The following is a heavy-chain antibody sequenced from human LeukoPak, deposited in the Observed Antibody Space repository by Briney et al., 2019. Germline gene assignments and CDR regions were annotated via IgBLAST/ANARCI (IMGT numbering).Heavy chain of an antibody. Sequence: PGGSLRLSCAASGFTFSSYAMSWVRQAPGKGLEWVSTIRGSGGGTYYADSVKGRFTISRDNSKNTLFLQMNSLRVEDTAVYYCASGYDFWSGHYTGAGPSNWGQGTLVTVSS. J-gene: IGHJ4*02. V-gene: IGHV3-23*01. CDR1: GFTFSSYA. CDR3: ASGYDFWSGHYTGAGPSN. CDR2: IRGSGGGT. D-gene: IGHD3-3*01.